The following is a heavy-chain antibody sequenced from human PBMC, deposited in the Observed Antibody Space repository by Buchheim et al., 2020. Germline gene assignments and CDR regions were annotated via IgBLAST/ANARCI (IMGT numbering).Heavy chain of an antibody. CDR1: GGSISSSNYF. CDR2: IYYSGST. J-gene: IGHJ5*02. D-gene: IGHD3-3*01. Sequence: QMQLQESGPGLVKPSETLSLTCSVSGGSISSSNYFWGWIRQPPGKGLEWIGGIYYSGSTYYNPSPKSLVTISVDTSKKQFSLRLTSVTAADTAVYYCASLAYEFWNLRNNWFDPWGQGTL. V-gene: IGHV4-39*01. CDR3: ASLAYEFWNLRNNWFDP.